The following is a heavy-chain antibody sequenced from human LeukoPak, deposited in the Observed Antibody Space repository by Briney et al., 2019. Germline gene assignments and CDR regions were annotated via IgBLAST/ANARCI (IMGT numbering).Heavy chain of an antibody. D-gene: IGHD6-13*01. CDR3: ARGVGSSSWYDGSYFDY. CDR2: INHSGST. Sequence: SETLSLTCAVYGGSFSGYYWSWIRQPPGKGLEWIGEINHSGSTNYNPSLKSRVTISVDTSKNQFSLKLSSVTAADTAVYYCARGVGSSSWYDGSYFDYWGQGTLVTVSS. CDR1: GGSFSGYY. J-gene: IGHJ4*02. V-gene: IGHV4-34*01.